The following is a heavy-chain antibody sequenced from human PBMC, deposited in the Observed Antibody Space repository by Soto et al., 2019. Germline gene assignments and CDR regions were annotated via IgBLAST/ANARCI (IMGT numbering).Heavy chain of an antibody. Sequence: VKVSCKVSGYTLTELSMHWVRQAPGKGLEWMGGFDPEDGETIYAQKFQGRVTMTEDTSTDTAYMELSSLRSEDTAVYYCATTLRRDGYNYYYYYGMDVWGQGTTVTVSS. CDR3: ATTLRRDGYNYYYYYGMDV. CDR1: GYTLTELS. D-gene: IGHD5-12*01. V-gene: IGHV1-24*01. J-gene: IGHJ6*02. CDR2: FDPEDGET.